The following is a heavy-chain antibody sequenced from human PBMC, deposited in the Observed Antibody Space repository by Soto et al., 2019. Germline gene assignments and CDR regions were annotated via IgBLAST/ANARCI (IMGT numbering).Heavy chain of an antibody. J-gene: IGHJ6*02. CDR2: ISYDGSNK. Sequence: GGSLRLSCAASGFTFSSYGMHWVRQDPGKGLEWVAVISYDGSNKYYADSVKGRFTISTDTSANTAYMELRSLRADDTAMYYCARGGYYDSSGSRNYYYYGMNVWGQGTTVTVSS. V-gene: IGHV3-30*03. D-gene: IGHD3-22*01. CDR1: GFTFSSYG. CDR3: ARGGYYDSSGSRNYYYYGMNV.